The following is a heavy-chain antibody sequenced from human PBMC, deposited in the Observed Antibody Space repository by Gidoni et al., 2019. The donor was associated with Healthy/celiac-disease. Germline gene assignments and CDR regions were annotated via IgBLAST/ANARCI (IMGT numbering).Heavy chain of an antibody. CDR2: ISGGGGST. V-gene: IGHV3-23*04. CDR1: GFTFSSYA. D-gene: IGHD5-12*01. CDR3: AKKGGYSYYFDY. Sequence: EVQLVESGGGLVQPGGSLRLSCAASGFTFSSYAMSWVRQAPGKGREWVSVISGGGGSTYYADSVKGRFTISRDNSKNTLYLQMNSLRAEDTAVYYCAKKGGYSYYFDYWGQGTLVTVSS. J-gene: IGHJ4*02.